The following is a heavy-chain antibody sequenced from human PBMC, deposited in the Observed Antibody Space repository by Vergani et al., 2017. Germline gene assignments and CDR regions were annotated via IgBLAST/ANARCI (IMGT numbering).Heavy chain of an antibody. J-gene: IGHJ4*02. CDR1: GFTFSSYS. Sequence: EVQLVESGGGFLQPGGSLRLSCAASGFTFSSYSMNWVRQAPGKGLEWVSGISGSGGFTYYADSVKGRFTISRDNSKNTMFLQMNNLRAEDTAVYYCAKDNVPGYYDSSGYCDYWGQGTLVTVSS. D-gene: IGHD3-22*01. CDR3: AKDNVPGYYDSSGYCDY. CDR2: ISGSGGFT. V-gene: IGHV3-23*04.